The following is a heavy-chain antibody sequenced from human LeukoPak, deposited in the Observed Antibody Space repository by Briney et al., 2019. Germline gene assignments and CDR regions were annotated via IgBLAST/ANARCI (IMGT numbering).Heavy chain of an antibody. D-gene: IGHD6-6*01. V-gene: IGHV4-59*01. CDR3: ARESEYSSSSAEYFQH. CDR2: IYYSGST. J-gene: IGHJ1*01. Sequence: KPSETLSLTCTVSGGSISSYYWSWIRQPPGKGLEWIGYIYYSGSTNYNPSLKSRVTISVDTSKNQFSLKLSSVTAADTAVYYCARESEYSSSSAEYFQHWDQGTLVTVSS. CDR1: GGSISSYY.